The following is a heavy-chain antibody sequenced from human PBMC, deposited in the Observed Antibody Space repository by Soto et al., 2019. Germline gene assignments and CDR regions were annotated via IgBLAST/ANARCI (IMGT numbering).Heavy chain of an antibody. V-gene: IGHV1-3*01. J-gene: IGHJ4*02. CDR2: INAGNGNT. Sequence: ASVKVSCKASGYTFTSYAMHWVRQAPGQRLEWMGWINAGNGNTKYSQKFQGRVTITTDTSTSTAYMELRSLRSDDTAVYYCARAGSGWYNFDYWGQGTLVTVSS. CDR3: ARAGSGWYNFDY. CDR1: GYTFTSYA. D-gene: IGHD6-19*01.